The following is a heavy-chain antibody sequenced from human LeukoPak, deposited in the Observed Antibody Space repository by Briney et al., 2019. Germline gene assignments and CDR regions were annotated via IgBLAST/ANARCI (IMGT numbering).Heavy chain of an antibody. CDR1: GGSISSYY. V-gene: IGHV4-59*01. Sequence: SETLSLTCTVSGGSISSYYWTWIRQPPGKGLEWIGYIDHGGSTNYNPSLRSRVSISSDTSKIQFSLELTSVTAADTAVYYCARLKATVSIHAYFDSWGQGTLVTVSS. J-gene: IGHJ4*02. CDR2: IDHGGST. CDR3: ARLKATVSIHAYFDS. D-gene: IGHD4-17*01.